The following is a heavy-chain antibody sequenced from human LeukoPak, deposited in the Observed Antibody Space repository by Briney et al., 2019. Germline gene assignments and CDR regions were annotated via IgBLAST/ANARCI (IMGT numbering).Heavy chain of an antibody. D-gene: IGHD6-25*01. CDR2: ISNDGKNI. J-gene: IGHJ6*02. CDR1: GFTFSRHW. Sequence: PGGSLRLSCAASGFTFSRHWMHWVRQVPEKGLEWVSRISNDGKNIAYADSVKDRFTISRDNAKNTLYLEINSLGTEDTAVYYCARRPTASAERGMDVWGHGTTVIVSS. CDR3: ARRPTASAERGMDV. V-gene: IGHV3-74*01.